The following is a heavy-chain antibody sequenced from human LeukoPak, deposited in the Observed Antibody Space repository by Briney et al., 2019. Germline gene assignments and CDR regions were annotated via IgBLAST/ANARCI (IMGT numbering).Heavy chain of an antibody. D-gene: IGHD3-10*01. CDR1: GFTFDDYG. CDR3: ARHMVRGVIGAFDI. Sequence: PGGSLRLSCAASGFTFDDYGMSWVRQAPGKGVEWVSGINWNGGSTGYADSVKGRFTISRDNAKNSLYLQMNSLRAEDTALYYCARHMVRGVIGAFDIWGQGTMVTVSS. CDR2: INWNGGST. J-gene: IGHJ3*02. V-gene: IGHV3-20*04.